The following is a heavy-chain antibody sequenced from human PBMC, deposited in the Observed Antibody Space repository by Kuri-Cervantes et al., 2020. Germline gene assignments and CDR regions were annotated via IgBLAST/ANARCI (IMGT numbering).Heavy chain of an antibody. D-gene: IGHD3-10*01. CDR1: GYTFTSYD. J-gene: IGHJ4*02. Sequence: ASVKVSCKASGYTFTSYDINWVRQATGQGLEWMGWMNPNSGNTGYAQKFQGRVTMTRNTSISTAYMELSRLRSDDTAVYYCASQLLWFGELQGAFDYWGQGTLVTVSS. CDR2: MNPNSGNT. V-gene: IGHV1-8*01. CDR3: ASQLLWFGELQGAFDY.